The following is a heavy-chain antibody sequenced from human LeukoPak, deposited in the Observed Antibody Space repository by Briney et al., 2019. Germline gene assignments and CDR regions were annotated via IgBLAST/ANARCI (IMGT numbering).Heavy chain of an antibody. J-gene: IGHJ4*02. CDR2: FYVGGNT. CDR1: GFTVSSSY. D-gene: IGHD5-24*01. CDR3: ARGVGYNFWYS. Sequence: GGSLRLSCAASGFTVSSSYMSWVRQAPGKGLEWVSVFYVGGNTYYADSVTGRFTIPRDNSKNTVYLQMDSLRAEDTAVYHCARGVGYNFWYSWGQGTLVTVSS. V-gene: IGHV3-53*01.